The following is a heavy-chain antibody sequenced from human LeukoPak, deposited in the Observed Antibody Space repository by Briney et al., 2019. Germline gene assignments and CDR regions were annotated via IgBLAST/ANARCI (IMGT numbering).Heavy chain of an antibody. V-gene: IGHV3-23*01. J-gene: IGHJ1*01. D-gene: IGHD2-2*01. Sequence: GGSLRLSCAASGFTFSSYAMSWVRQAPGKGLEWVSAISGSGGSTYYADSVKGRFTISRDNSKNTLYLQMNSLRAEDTAVYYCAKAVGKYQLPSAFQHWGQGTLVTVSS. CDR2: ISGSGGST. CDR3: AKAVGKYQLPSAFQH. CDR1: GFTFSSYA.